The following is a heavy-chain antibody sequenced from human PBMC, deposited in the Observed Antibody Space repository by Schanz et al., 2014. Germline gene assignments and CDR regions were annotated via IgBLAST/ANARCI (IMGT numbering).Heavy chain of an antibody. V-gene: IGHV3-7*01. CDR3: AREGDGGFDY. D-gene: IGHD2-21*01. CDR2: IKQDGRDE. J-gene: IGHJ4*02. Sequence: EVQLVESGGGLVQPGGSLRLSCVASGFTFSRYWMSWVRQAPGKGLEWVANIKQDGRDEDYVDSVKGRFTISRDNAKNSVFLQMNSLRGEDTAVYYCAREGDGGFDYWGQGTLVTVSS. CDR1: GFTFSRYW.